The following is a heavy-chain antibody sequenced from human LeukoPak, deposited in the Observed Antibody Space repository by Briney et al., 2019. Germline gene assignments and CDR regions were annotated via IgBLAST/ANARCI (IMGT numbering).Heavy chain of an antibody. CDR1: GFTFSTYA. Sequence: GGSLRLSCAASGFTFSTYAMSWVRQAPGKGLEWVSSISSSGRSTYYADSVQGRFTISRDNSRNTVSLQMDSLRAEDTAMYYCATDQGIYWGQGTLVTVSS. V-gene: IGHV3-23*01. J-gene: IGHJ4*02. CDR3: ATDQGIY. CDR2: ISSSGRST.